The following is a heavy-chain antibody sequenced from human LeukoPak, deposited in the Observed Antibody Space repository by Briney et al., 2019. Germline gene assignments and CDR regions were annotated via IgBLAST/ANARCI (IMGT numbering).Heavy chain of an antibody. D-gene: IGHD3-22*01. V-gene: IGHV3-9*01. CDR3: ARAAISGYSD. CDR2: ISWNSGSI. CDR1: GFTFDDYA. J-gene: IGHJ4*02. Sequence: GRSLRLSCAASGFTFDDYAMHWVRQAPGKGLEWVSGISWNSGSIGYADSVKGRFTISRDNAKNSLYLQMNSLRAEDTAVYYCARAAISGYSDWGQGTLVTVSS.